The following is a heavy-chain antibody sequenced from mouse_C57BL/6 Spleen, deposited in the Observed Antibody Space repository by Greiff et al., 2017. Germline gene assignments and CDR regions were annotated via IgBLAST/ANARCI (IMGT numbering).Heavy chain of an antibody. V-gene: IGHV1-80*01. CDR2: IYPGDGDT. CDR1: GYAFSSYW. D-gene: IGHD3-1*01. CDR3: ARYEGYEYFDV. Sequence: LQQSGASVKISCKASGYAFSSYWMNWVKQRPGKGLEWIGQIYPGDGDTNYNGKFKGKATRIADKSSSTAYMQLSSLTSEDSAVYFCARYEGYEYFDVWGTGTTVTVSS. J-gene: IGHJ1*03.